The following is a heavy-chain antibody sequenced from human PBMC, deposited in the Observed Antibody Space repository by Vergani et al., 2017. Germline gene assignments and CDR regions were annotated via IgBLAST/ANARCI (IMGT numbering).Heavy chain of an antibody. CDR1: GFTFSGSA. V-gene: IGHV3-73*01. Sequence: EVQLVESGGGLVQPGGSLKLSCAASGFTFSGSAMHWVRQASGKGLEWVGRIRSKANSYATAYAASVKGRFTISRDDSKNTAYLQMNSLKTEDTAVYYCTSLYYYDSSGYSGYWGQGTLVTVSS. CDR2: IRSKANSYAT. D-gene: IGHD3-22*01. J-gene: IGHJ4*02. CDR3: TSLYYYDSSGYSGY.